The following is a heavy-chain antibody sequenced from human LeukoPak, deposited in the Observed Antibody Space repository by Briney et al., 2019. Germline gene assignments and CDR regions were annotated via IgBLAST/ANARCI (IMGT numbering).Heavy chain of an antibody. V-gene: IGHV4-39*01. D-gene: IGHD2-2*02. J-gene: IGHJ4*02. CDR1: GGSISSSSYY. CDR3: ARPGRYCSSTSCYREGNFDY. Sequence: PSETLPLTCTVSGGSISSSSYYWGWFRQPPGKGLEWIGSIYYSGSTYYNPSLKSRVTISIDTSKNQFSLKLSSVTAADTAVYYCARPGRYCSSTSCYREGNFDYWGQGTLVTVSS. CDR2: IYYSGST.